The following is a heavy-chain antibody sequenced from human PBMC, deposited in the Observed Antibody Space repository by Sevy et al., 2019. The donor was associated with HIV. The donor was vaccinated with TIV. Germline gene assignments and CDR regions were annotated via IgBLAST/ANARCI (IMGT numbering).Heavy chain of an antibody. V-gene: IGHV3-7*05. CDR3: ARAGPLGDLDLFEH. D-gene: IGHD4-17*01. J-gene: IGHJ4*02. Sequence: GGSLRLSCAASGFTFSSYWMSWVRQAPGKGLEWVAYINQDGSQKSYVDSVKGRFTISRDDAKNSLFLQLNSLRAEDTAVYYCARAGPLGDLDLFEHWGQGTLVTVSS. CDR2: INQDGSQK. CDR1: GFTFSSYW.